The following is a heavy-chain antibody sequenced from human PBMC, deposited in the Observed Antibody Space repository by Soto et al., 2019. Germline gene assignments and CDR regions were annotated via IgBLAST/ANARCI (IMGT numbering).Heavy chain of an antibody. J-gene: IGHJ4*02. CDR3: ARGKGDY. CDR2: INHSGST. Sequence: SETLSLTCAVYGGSFSGYYWSWIRQPPGKGLEWIGEINHSGSTNYNPSLKSRVTISVDTSKNQFSLKLSSVTAADTAVYYCARGKGDYWGQGTLVTVSS. V-gene: IGHV4-34*01. CDR1: GGSFSGYY.